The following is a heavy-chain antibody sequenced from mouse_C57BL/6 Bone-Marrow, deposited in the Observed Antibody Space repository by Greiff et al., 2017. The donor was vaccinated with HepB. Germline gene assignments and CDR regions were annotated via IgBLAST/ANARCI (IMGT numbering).Heavy chain of an antibody. D-gene: IGHD4-1*01. V-gene: IGHV1-4*01. CDR3: ARPAKLGRVGYYFDY. CDR1: GYTFTSYT. CDR2: INPSSGYT. Sequence: QVQLQQSGAELARPGASVKMSCKASGYTFTSYTMHWVKQRPGQGLEWIGYINPSSGYTKYNQKFKDKATLTADKSSSTAYMQLSSLTSEDSAVYYCARPAKLGRVGYYFDYWGQGTTLTVSS. J-gene: IGHJ2*01.